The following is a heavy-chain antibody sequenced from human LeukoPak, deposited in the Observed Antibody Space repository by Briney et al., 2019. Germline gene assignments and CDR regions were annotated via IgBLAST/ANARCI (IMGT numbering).Heavy chain of an antibody. Sequence: PGRSLRLSCAASGFTFSSYAMHWVRQAPGKGLEWVAVISYDGSNKYYADSVKGRFTISRDNSKNTLYLQMNSLRAEDTAVYYCAKSFYTSPPAGMDVWGQGTTVTVSS. CDR1: GFTFSSYA. V-gene: IGHV3-30-3*01. CDR2: ISYDGSNK. J-gene: IGHJ6*02. CDR3: AKSFYTSPPAGMDV. D-gene: IGHD2-2*02.